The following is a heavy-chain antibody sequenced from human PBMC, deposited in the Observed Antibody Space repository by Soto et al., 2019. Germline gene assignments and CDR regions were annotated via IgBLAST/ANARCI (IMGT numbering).Heavy chain of an antibody. CDR1: GFTFSSYD. CDR3: ARASPRTIFGAVIIDGMDV. Sequence: PGGSLRLSCAASGFTFSSYDMHWVRQATGKGLEWVSAIGTAGDTYYPGSVKGRFTISRENAKNSLYLQMNSLRAEDTAVYYCARASPRTIFGAVIIDGMDVRGQGTTVTVSS. CDR2: IGTAGDT. V-gene: IGHV3-13*01. J-gene: IGHJ6*02. D-gene: IGHD3-3*01.